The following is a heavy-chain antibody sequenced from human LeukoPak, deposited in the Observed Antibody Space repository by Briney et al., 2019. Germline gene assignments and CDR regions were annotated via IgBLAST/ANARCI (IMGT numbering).Heavy chain of an antibody. D-gene: IGHD3-3*01. V-gene: IGHV4-34*01. Sequence: PSETLSLTCAVYGGSFSGYYWSWIRQPPGKGLERIGEINHSGSTNYNPSLKSRVTISVDTSKNQFSLKLSSVTAADTAVYYCARGQQYYDFWSGHNWFDPWGQGTLVTVSS. J-gene: IGHJ5*02. CDR2: INHSGST. CDR1: GGSFSGYY. CDR3: ARGQQYYDFWSGHNWFDP.